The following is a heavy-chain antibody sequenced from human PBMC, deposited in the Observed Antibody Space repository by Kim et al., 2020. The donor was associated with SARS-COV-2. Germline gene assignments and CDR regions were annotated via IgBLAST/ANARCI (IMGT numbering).Heavy chain of an antibody. CDR3: ASTTGTTPDYFDY. Sequence: GGSLRLSCAASGFTFSSYWMSWVRQAPGKGLEWVANIKQDGSEKYYVDSVKGRFTISRDNAKNSLYLQMNSLRAEDTAVYYCASTTGTTPDYFDYWGQGTLVTVSS. D-gene: IGHD1-1*01. J-gene: IGHJ4*02. CDR1: GFTFSSYW. CDR2: IKQDGSEK. V-gene: IGHV3-7*01.